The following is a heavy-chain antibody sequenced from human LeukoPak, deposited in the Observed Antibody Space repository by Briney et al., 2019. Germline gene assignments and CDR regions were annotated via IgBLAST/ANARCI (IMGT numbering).Heavy chain of an antibody. J-gene: IGHJ4*02. CDR1: GFTFSNDW. D-gene: IGHD2-2*01. Sequence: HPGGSLRLSCAASGFTFSNDWMCWVRQAPGKGLEWVANINQDESKKYYADSVKGRFTISRDNAKNSLYLQMSSLTAEDTAIYYCARDHAYRVDYWGQGTLVTVSS. V-gene: IGHV3-7*01. CDR2: INQDESKK. CDR3: ARDHAYRVDY.